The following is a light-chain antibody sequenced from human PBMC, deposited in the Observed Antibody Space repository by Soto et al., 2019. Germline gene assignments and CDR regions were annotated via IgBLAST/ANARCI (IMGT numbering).Light chain of an antibody. Sequence: EIVLTQSPCTLSFSPWEGSTLSFMASQSVSNNYLAWYQQKPGQAPRLVISGASSRATAIPDRFSGSGSGTDFTLTISRLEPEDFAVYYCQQYVSSPLTFGGGTKV. J-gene: IGKJ4*01. CDR3: QQYVSSPLT. V-gene: IGKV3-20*01. CDR2: GAS. CDR1: QSVSNNY.